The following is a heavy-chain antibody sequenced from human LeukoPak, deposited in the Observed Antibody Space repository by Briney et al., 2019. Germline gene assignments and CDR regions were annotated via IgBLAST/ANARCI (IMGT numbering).Heavy chain of an antibody. CDR2: INHSRST. D-gene: IGHD3-10*01. J-gene: IGHJ6*02. CDR1: GGSFSGYY. Sequence: PSETLSLTCAVYGGSFSGYYWSWIRQPPGKGLEWIGEINHSRSTNYNPSLKSRVTISVDTSKNQFSLKLSSVTAADTAVYYCARGLVTMVRGVIGGDYYYYGMDVWGQGTTVTVSS. CDR3: ARGLVTMVRGVIGGDYYYYGMDV. V-gene: IGHV4-34*01.